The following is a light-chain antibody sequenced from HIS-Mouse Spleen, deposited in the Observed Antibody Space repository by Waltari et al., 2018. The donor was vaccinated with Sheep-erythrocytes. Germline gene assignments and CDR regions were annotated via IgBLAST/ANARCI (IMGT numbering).Light chain of an antibody. CDR3: SSYAGSNNWV. Sequence: QSALTQPPSASGSPGQSVTISCTGTSSDVGGYNYVSWYQQHPGKAPKLMLYEGSKRPSGGPDRFSGSKSGNTASLTVSGLQAEDEADYYCSSYAGSNNWVFGGGTKLTVL. CDR1: SSDVGGYNY. J-gene: IGLJ3*02. V-gene: IGLV2-8*01. CDR2: EGS.